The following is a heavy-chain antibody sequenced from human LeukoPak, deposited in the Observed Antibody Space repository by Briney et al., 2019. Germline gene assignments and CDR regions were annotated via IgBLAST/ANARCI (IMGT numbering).Heavy chain of an antibody. CDR3: ARGKGYRSNVSEDY. J-gene: IGHJ4*02. Sequence: SETLSLTCAVYGGSFSGYYWSWIREPPGKGLEWIGEVNHSGSTNYNPSLKSRVTISVDTSKNQFSLKLSSVTAADTAVYYCARGKGYRSNVSEDYWGQGTLVTVSS. CDR1: GGSFSGYY. V-gene: IGHV4-34*01. D-gene: IGHD6-13*01. CDR2: VNHSGST.